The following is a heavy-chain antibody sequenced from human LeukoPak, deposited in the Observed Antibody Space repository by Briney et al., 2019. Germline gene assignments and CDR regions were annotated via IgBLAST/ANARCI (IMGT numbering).Heavy chain of an antibody. V-gene: IGHV1-3*01. CDR2: INAGNGNT. CDR3: ARVPGWSADEYYFDY. D-gene: IGHD2-15*01. Sequence: ASVKVSCKASGYTFTSNAMHWVRQAPGQRLEWMGWINAGNGNTKYSQKFQGRVTITRDTSASTAYIELSSLRSEDTAVYYCARVPGWSADEYYFDYWGQGTLVTVSS. CDR1: GYTFTSNA. J-gene: IGHJ4*02.